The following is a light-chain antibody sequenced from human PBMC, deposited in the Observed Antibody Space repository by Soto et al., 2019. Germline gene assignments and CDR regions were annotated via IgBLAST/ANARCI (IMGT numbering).Light chain of an antibody. Sequence: DIQMTQSPSTLSASVGDRVTNTCRASQSVSTSLAWYQQTPGKAPKLLISKASSLESGVPSRFSGSGSGTEFALTISSLQPDDFATYSCQQYNTYPLTFGGGTKVEIK. J-gene: IGKJ4*01. V-gene: IGKV1-5*03. CDR1: QSVSTS. CDR2: KAS. CDR3: QQYNTYPLT.